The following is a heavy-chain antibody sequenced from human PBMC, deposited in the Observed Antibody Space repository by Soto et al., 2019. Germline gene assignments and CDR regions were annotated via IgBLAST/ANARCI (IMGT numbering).Heavy chain of an antibody. CDR3: ARADTNYYYYGMDV. Sequence: ASVKVSCKASGGTFSSYAISWVRQAPGQGLEWMGWISAYNGNTNYAQKLQGRVTMTTDTSTSTAYMELRSLRSDDTAVYYCARADTNYYYYGMDVWGQGTTVTVSS. J-gene: IGHJ6*02. CDR2: ISAYNGNT. CDR1: GGTFSSYA. V-gene: IGHV1-18*01.